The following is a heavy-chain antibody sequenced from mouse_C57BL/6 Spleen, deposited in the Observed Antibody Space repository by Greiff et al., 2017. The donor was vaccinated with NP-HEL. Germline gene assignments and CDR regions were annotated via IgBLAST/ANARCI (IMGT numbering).Heavy chain of an antibody. J-gene: IGHJ4*01. D-gene: IGHD2-4*01. Sequence: QVQLKESGAELVKPGASVKISCKASGYAFSSYWMNWVKQRPGKGLEWIGQIYPGDGDTNYNGKFKGKATLTADKSSSTAYMQLSSLTSEDSAVYFCARRYYDYDGGYAMDYWGQGTSVTVSS. CDR3: ARRYYDYDGGYAMDY. CDR2: IYPGDGDT. CDR1: GYAFSSYW. V-gene: IGHV1-80*01.